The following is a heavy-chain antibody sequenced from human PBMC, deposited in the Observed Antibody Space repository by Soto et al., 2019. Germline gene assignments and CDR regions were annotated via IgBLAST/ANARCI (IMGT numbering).Heavy chain of an antibody. J-gene: IGHJ4*02. CDR3: TTDPGDYEDF. V-gene: IGHV3-15*01. Sequence: EVQLVQSGGDLVKPGGCLRLSCAASGINFINAWMSWVRQAPGKGLEWVGRIKSRVDGGTTDYAAAVRGRFTISRDDSKNTLFLQMNNLEAEDTAVYYCTTDPGDYEDFWGQGCLVTVSS. CDR1: GINFINAW. D-gene: IGHD4-17*01. CDR2: IKSRVDGGTT.